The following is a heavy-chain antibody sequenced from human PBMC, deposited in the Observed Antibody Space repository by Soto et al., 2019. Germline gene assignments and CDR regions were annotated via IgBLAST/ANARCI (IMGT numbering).Heavy chain of an antibody. CDR1: GLIVSSTY. CDR3: AREPRYCSGGSCSITGDAFDI. D-gene: IGHD2-15*01. V-gene: IGHV3-66*01. J-gene: IGHJ3*02. Sequence: GGSLRFSCAASGLIVSSTYMSWVRQAPGKGLEWVSVNSNGGDTHYADSVKGRFSLSRDISNNTLLLQMSSLRVEDTVVFYFAREPRYCSGGSCSITGDAFDIGGQGTMVTVSS. CDR2: NSNGGDT.